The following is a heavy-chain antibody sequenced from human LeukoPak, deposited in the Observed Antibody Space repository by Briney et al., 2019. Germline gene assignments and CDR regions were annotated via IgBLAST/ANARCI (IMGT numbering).Heavy chain of an antibody. D-gene: IGHD3-22*01. CDR1: GFTFSNAW. Sequence: GGSLRLSCTASGFTFSNAWMSWVRQAPGKGLEWVGRIKSKTDGGATHYAAPVKGRFTISRDDSKNTLYLQMNSLKTEDTAVYYCTTEAYYYDSGAIKYFDYWGQGTLVTVSS. CDR3: TTEAYYYDSGAIKYFDY. V-gene: IGHV3-15*01. J-gene: IGHJ4*02. CDR2: IKSKTDGGAT.